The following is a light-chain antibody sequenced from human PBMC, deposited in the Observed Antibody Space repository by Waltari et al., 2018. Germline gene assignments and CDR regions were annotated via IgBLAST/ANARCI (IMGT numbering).Light chain of an antibody. Sequence: EIAMTQSPATLSVSPGERATLSCRASQSVSSNLAWYQQKPGQAPRPLIYGASTRATGIPARFSGSGSGTEFTLTISSLQSEDFAVYYCQQYNNWPPSWTFGQGTKVEIK. J-gene: IGKJ1*01. CDR3: QQYNNWPPSWT. CDR1: QSVSSN. CDR2: GAS. V-gene: IGKV3-15*01.